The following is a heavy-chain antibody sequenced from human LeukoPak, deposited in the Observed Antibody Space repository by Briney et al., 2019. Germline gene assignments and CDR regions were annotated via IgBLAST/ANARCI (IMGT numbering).Heavy chain of an antibody. CDR3: ATKQWLAPPPDS. J-gene: IGHJ4*02. CDR2: INTDGTVT. V-gene: IGHV3-74*01. D-gene: IGHD6-19*01. CDR1: GFTFSKYW. Sequence: GGSLRLSCAASGFTFSKYWMLWVRQAPGKGPESVSRINTDGTVTTYADSVKGRFTVSRDNADNTMFLQMNSVRDEDTAVYYCATKQWLAPPPDSWGQGTPVTVSS.